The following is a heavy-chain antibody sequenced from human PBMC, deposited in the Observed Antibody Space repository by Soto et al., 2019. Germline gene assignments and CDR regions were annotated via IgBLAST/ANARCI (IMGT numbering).Heavy chain of an antibody. CDR1: GGTFSSYA. D-gene: IGHD2-2*01. V-gene: IGHV1-69*01. Sequence: QVQLVQSGAEVKKPGSSVKVSCKASGGTFSSYAISWVRQAPGQGLEWMGGIIPIFGTANYAQKFQGRVTITADESTSTAYMELSSLRSEDTAVYYCARVGRDIVVVPAARNYYYGMDVWGQGTTVTVSS. CDR2: IIPIFGTA. J-gene: IGHJ6*02. CDR3: ARVGRDIVVVPAARNYYYGMDV.